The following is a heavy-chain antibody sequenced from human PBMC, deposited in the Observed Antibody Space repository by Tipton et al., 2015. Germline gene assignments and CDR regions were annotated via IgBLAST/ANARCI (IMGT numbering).Heavy chain of an antibody. CDR3: ARDDGCSHYAGWFDP. CDR2: IDNRGTT. D-gene: IGHD4-11*01. V-gene: IGHV4-31*03. J-gene: IGHJ5*02. CDR1: GGSISGGGYY. Sequence: TLSLTCTVSGGSISGGGYYWNWNRQHPGKGLERIGYIDNRGTTYYNPSLKSRLSLSVDTSKNQFSLRLNSVTATDTAVYYCARDDGCSHYAGWFDPWGQGTLVTVSS.